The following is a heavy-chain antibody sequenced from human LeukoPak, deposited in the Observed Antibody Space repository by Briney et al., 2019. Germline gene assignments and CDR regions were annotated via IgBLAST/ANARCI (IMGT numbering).Heavy chain of an antibody. D-gene: IGHD6-19*01. CDR3: AKDQAMAGTGLYYYYYGMDV. CDR2: ISWNSGSI. V-gene: IGHV3-9*01. Sequence: GGSLRLSCAASGFTFDDYAMHWVRQAAGKGLEWVSSISWNSGSIGYADSVKGRFTISRDNAKNSLYLQMNSLRAEDTALYYCAKDQAMAGTGLYYYYYGMDVWGQGTTVTVSS. J-gene: IGHJ6*02. CDR1: GFTFDDYA.